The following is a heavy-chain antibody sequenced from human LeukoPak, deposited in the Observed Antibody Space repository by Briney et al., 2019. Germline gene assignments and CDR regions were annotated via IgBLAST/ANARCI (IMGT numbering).Heavy chain of an antibody. CDR3: ARLHCSSSSCSKWDY. Sequence: SETLSLTCTVSGGXISSDNYYWGWLRQPPGEGLEWIGSIDHSGSTYYNPPLKSRVTISVDTSKNQFSLKLSSVTAADTAVYYCARLHCSSSSCSKWDYWGQGTLVTVSP. V-gene: IGHV4-39*01. CDR2: IDHSGST. D-gene: IGHD2-2*01. CDR1: GGXISSDNYY. J-gene: IGHJ4*02.